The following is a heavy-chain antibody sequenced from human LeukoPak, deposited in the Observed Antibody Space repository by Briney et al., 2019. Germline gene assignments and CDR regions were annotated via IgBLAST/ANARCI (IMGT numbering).Heavy chain of an antibody. CDR3: ASNPHDYGDYVNGYYYYYMDV. V-gene: IGHV1-69*13. Sequence: ASVKVSCKASGGTFSSYATSWVRQAPGQGLEWMGGIIPIFGTANYAQKFQGRVTITADESTSTAYMELSSLRSEDTAVYYCASNPHDYGDYVNGYYYYYMDVWGKGTTVTISS. CDR2: IIPIFGTA. CDR1: GGTFSSYA. J-gene: IGHJ6*03. D-gene: IGHD4-17*01.